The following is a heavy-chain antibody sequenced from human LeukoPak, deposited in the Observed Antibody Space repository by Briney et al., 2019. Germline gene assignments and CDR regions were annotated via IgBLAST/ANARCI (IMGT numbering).Heavy chain of an antibody. Sequence: ASVKVSCKASGYTFTGYYMHWVRQAPGQGLEWMGWINPNSGGTNYAQKFQGRVTMTRDTSISTAYMELSRLRSDDTAVYYCAREESIKAYCSCTSCYPNWFDPWGQGTLVTVSS. CDR2: INPNSGGT. V-gene: IGHV1-2*02. D-gene: IGHD2-2*01. CDR1: GYTFTGYY. J-gene: IGHJ5*02. CDR3: AREESIKAYCSCTSCYPNWFDP.